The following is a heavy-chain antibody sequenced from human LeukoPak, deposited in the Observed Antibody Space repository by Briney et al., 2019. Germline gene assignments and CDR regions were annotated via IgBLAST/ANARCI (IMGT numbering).Heavy chain of an antibody. D-gene: IGHD3-10*01. J-gene: IGHJ4*02. CDR2: IYWDDDK. Sequence: ASGPTLVNPRQTLTLTCTFSGFSITTDGVGVGWIRQPPGKALEWLAFIYWDDDKRYSPSLKNRLTITKDTSKNQVVLTMTNMDPVDTATYYCTHRAGGPSRPHFHYWGQGILVTVSS. CDR1: GFSITTDGVG. CDR3: THRAGGPSRPHFHY. V-gene: IGHV2-5*02.